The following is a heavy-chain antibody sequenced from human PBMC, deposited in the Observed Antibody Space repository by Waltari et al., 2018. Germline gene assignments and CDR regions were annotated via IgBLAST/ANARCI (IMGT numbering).Heavy chain of an antibody. Sequence: EVQLVESGGGLVKPGGSLRLSCAASGFTFSSYSMNWVRQATGNGLEWVSSISSSSSYIYYADSVKGRFTISRDNAKNSLYLQMNSLRAEDTAVDYCARDRTPSYYYDSSGFEIGYWGQGTLVTVSS. D-gene: IGHD3-22*01. CDR3: ARDRTPSYYYDSSGFEIGY. CDR2: ISSSSSYI. J-gene: IGHJ4*02. CDR1: GFTFSSYS. V-gene: IGHV3-21*01.